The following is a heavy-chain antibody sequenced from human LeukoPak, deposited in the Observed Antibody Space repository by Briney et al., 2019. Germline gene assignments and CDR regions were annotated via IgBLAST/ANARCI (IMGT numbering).Heavy chain of an antibody. D-gene: IGHD2-21*02. Sequence: GGSLRLSCAASGFTFSSDEMNWVRQAPGKGLEWVSYISSSGSTIYYADSVKGRFTISRDNAKNSLYLQMNSLRAEDTAVYYCARDSYCSGDCYSSSAFDIWGQGTMVTVSS. CDR3: ARDSYCSGDCYSSSAFDI. CDR1: GFTFSSDE. CDR2: ISSSGSTI. J-gene: IGHJ3*02. V-gene: IGHV3-48*03.